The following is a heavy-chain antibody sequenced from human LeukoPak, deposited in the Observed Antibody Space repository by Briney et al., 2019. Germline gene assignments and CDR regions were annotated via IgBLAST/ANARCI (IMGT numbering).Heavy chain of an antibody. J-gene: IGHJ3*02. V-gene: IGHV4-59*08. CDR3: ARDISGGSHVFDI. CDR1: GGSISGYY. Sequence: KPSGTLSLTCTVSGGSISGYYWNWIRQPPGKGLEWIGSIYYSGSTNYNPSLESRVTISVDTSKNQFSLQLNSVTAADTAVYYCARDISGGSHVFDIWGQGTMVTVSS. D-gene: IGHD3-3*02. CDR2: IYYSGST.